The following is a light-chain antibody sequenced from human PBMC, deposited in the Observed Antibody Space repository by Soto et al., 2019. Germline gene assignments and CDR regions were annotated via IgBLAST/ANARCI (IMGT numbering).Light chain of an antibody. CDR1: QIVSNNY. J-gene: IGKJ5*01. V-gene: IGKV3-20*01. Sequence: EIVLTQSAGTLSLSPRERATLSCRASQIVSNNYLAGYRHEPVRAPGLLIYGASSRATGIPDRFSGRGCGTDFTLTIPSPAPEDFVTYYCKQYGGSPLTFGQGTHWR. CDR2: GAS. CDR3: KQYGGSPLT.